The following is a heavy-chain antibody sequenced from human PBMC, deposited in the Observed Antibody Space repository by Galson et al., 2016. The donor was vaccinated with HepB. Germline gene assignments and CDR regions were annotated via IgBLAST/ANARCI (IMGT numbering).Heavy chain of an antibody. CDR2: INSDGSNI. J-gene: IGHJ4*02. CDR1: GFTFSRHW. Sequence: SLRLSCAASGFTFSRHWMYWVRQAPGKGLVWVSQINSDGSNINYADSVKGRFTISRDNADNTLYLQINSLRGDDTAVYYCSTLRDFWSGWGQGTLVTVSP. D-gene: IGHD3-3*01. V-gene: IGHV3-74*01. CDR3: STLRDFWSG.